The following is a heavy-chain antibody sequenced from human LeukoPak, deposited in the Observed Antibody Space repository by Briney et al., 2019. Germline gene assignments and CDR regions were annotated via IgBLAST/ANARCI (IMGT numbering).Heavy chain of an antibody. CDR3: ARLGDSSGYYYEGVDP. CDR1: GFTFSDYY. J-gene: IGHJ5*02. D-gene: IGHD3-22*01. Sequence: GGSLRLSCAASGFTFSDYYMSWIRQAPGKGLEWVSYISSSGSTIYYADSVKGRFTISRDNAKNSLYLQMNSLRAEDTAVYYCARLGDSSGYYYEGVDPWGQGTLVTVSS. CDR2: ISSSGSTI. V-gene: IGHV3-11*04.